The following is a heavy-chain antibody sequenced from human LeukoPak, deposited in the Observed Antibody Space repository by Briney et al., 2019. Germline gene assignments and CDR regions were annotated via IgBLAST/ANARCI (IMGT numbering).Heavy chain of an antibody. J-gene: IGHJ4*02. Sequence: GGSLRLSCAASGFTFSSYGMHWVRQAPGKGLEWVAFIRYDGSNKYYADSVKGRFTISRDNSKNTLYLQMTSLRAEATAVYSCAKDRPIAAAGTIAYWGQGTLVTVSS. CDR3: AKDRPIAAAGTIAY. CDR1: GFTFSSYG. V-gene: IGHV3-30*02. D-gene: IGHD6-13*01. CDR2: IRYDGSNK.